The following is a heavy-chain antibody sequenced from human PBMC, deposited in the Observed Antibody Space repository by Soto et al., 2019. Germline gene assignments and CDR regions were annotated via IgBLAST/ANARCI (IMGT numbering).Heavy chain of an antibody. Sequence: SETLSLTCTVSGGSVTTSDYSWGWIRQPPGKGLEWIGSVYYSGSTHYNPSLESRVTLSVDTSKNQFSLKLNSVTAADTAVYYCARQWGNWYWAFNVWGQGTMVTISS. CDR3: ARQWGNWYWAFNV. J-gene: IGHJ3*01. D-gene: IGHD6-13*01. CDR2: VYYSGST. V-gene: IGHV4-39*01. CDR1: GGSVTTSDYS.